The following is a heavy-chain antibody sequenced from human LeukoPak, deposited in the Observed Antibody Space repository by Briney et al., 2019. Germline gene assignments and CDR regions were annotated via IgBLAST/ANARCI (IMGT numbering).Heavy chain of an antibody. CDR2: INSDGSST. D-gene: IGHD6-19*01. Sequence: PGGSLRLSCAASGFTFSSYSMNCVRQAPGKGLVWVSRINSDGSSTSYADSVKGRFTISRDNAKNTLYLQMNSLRAEDTAVYYRARDSNKAGQKHGDNWFDPWGQGTLVTVSS. J-gene: IGHJ5*02. CDR1: GFTFSSYS. CDR3: ARDSNKAGQKHGDNWFDP. V-gene: IGHV3-74*01.